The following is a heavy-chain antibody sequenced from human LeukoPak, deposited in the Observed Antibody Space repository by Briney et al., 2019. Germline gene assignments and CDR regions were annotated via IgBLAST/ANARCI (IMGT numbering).Heavy chain of an antibody. CDR3: AKLIVGSSSTGWFDP. CDR2: IYPGDSDT. D-gene: IGHD6-6*01. V-gene: IGHV5-51*01. Sequence: EFLHISCESSGCTVTSYWVGWVGRSTGKSLQWMGIIYPGDSDTTYSPSFQGQVTISADKSISTAYLQWSSLKASDTAIYYCAKLIVGSSSTGWFDPWGQGTLVTVSS. J-gene: IGHJ5*02. CDR1: GCTVTSYW.